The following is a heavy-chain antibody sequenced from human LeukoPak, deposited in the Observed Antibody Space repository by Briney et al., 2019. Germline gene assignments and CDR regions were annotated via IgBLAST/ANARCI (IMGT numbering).Heavy chain of an antibody. J-gene: IGHJ3*02. CDR3: ASPHDILTGYYMVYAFDI. CDR2: INPNSGGT. V-gene: IGHV1-2*02. Sequence: GASVKVSCNASGYTFTGYYMHWVRQAPGQGLEWMGWINPNSGGTNYAQKFQGRVTMTRDTSISTAYMELSRLRSDDTAVYYCASPHDILTGYYMVYAFDIWGQGTMVTVSS. D-gene: IGHD3-9*01. CDR1: GYTFTGYY.